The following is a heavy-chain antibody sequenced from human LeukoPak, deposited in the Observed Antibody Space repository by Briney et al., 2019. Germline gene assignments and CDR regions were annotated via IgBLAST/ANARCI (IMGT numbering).Heavy chain of an antibody. J-gene: IGHJ6*03. CDR3: ARESRQRYCSSTSCLNYYYYMDV. V-gene: IGHV1-2*02. D-gene: IGHD2-2*01. CDR1: GYTFTGYY. CDR2: IDPNSGGT. Sequence: GASVKVSCKASGYTFTGYYMHWVRQAPGQGLEWMGWIDPNSGGTNYAQKFQGRVTMTRDTSISTAYMELSRLRSDDTAVYYCARESRQRYCSSTSCLNYYYYMDVWGKGTTVTVSS.